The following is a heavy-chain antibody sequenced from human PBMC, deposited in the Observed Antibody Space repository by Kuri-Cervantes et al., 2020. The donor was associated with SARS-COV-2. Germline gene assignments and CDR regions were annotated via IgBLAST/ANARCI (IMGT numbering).Heavy chain of an antibody. V-gene: IGHV5-51*01. D-gene: IGHD3-22*01. CDR3: ARHSYDSSGYYRGRARTYGMDV. CDR2: ICPGDSDT. J-gene: IGHJ6*02. CDR1: GYSFTSYW. Sequence: GESLKISCKGSGYSFTSYWIGWVRQMPGKGLEWMGIICPGDSDTRHSPSFQGQVTISADKSISTAYLQWSSLRASDTAMYYCARHSYDSSGYYRGRARTYGMDVWGQGTTVTVSS.